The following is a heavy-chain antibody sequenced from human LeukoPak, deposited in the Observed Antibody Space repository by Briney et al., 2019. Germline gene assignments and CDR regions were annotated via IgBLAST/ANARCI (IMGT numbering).Heavy chain of an antibody. CDR3: ATPGYCSGGSCHLNGAPYYYYGMDV. V-gene: IGHV1-24*01. CDR1: GYTLTELS. D-gene: IGHD2-15*01. J-gene: IGHJ6*02. Sequence: ASVKVSCKVSGYTLTELSMHWVRQAPGKGLEWMGGFDPEDGETIYAQKFQGRVTMTEDTSTDTAYMELSSLRSEDTAVYYCATPGYCSGGSCHLNGAPYYYYGMDVWGQGTTVTVSS. CDR2: FDPEDGET.